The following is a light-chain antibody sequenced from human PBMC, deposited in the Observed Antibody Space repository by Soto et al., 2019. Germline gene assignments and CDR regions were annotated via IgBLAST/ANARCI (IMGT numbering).Light chain of an antibody. CDR3: QQYYNTLWT. CDR1: QTLLYPSSNKNF. V-gene: IGKV4-1*01. Sequence: DILFTHSPXSLSFXXXXXXXIIXXSIQTLLYPSSNKNFLAWYQQKPGQPPKLLIYWASTRESGVPDRFRGGGSGTDFTLTIDSLQAEDVAVYYCQQYYNTLWTFGQGSKVDIK. CDR2: WAS. J-gene: IGKJ1*01.